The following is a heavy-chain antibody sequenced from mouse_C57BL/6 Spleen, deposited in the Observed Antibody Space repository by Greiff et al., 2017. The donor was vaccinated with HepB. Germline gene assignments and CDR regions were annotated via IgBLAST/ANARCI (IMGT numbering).Heavy chain of an antibody. D-gene: IGHD1-1*01. CDR2: IDPSESYT. Sequence: VQLQQSGAELVKPGASVKLSCKASGYTFTSYWMQWVKQRPGQGLEWIGEIDPSESYTNYNQKFKGKATLTVDTSSSTAYMQLSSLTSEDSAVYYCARTGGSSYWYFDVWGTGTTVTVSS. CDR1: GYTFTSYW. J-gene: IGHJ1*03. CDR3: ARTGGSSYWYFDV. V-gene: IGHV1-50*01.